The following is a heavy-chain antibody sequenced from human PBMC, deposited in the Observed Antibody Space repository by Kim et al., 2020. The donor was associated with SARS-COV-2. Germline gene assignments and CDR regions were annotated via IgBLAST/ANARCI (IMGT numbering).Heavy chain of an antibody. D-gene: IGHD3-3*01. CDR1: GFTFGDYA. V-gene: IGHV3-49*03. CDR3: TRVGDFWSGYPDISSYWSVDL. Sequence: GGSLRLSCTASGFTFGDYAMSWFRQAPGKGLEWVGFIRSKAYGGTTEYAASVKGRFTISRDDSKSIAYLQMNSLKTEDTAVYYCTRVGDFWSGYPDISSYWSVDLWGRGTLVTVSS. J-gene: IGHJ2*01. CDR2: IRSKAYGGTT.